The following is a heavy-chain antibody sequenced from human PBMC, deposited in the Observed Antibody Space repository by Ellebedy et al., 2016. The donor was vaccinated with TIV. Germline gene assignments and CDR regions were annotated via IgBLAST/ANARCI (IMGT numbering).Heavy chain of an antibody. CDR3: ARGGGGLDV. D-gene: IGHD6-25*01. J-gene: IGHJ6*02. CDR1: GFTFRSYD. CDR2: IGTAGDT. V-gene: IGHV3-13*01. Sequence: GESLKISCAASGFTFRSYDMHWVRQATGKGLEWVSAIGTAGDTYYPGSVKGRFIISRDNAKNSLYLQVNSLRAGDTAVYYCARGGGGLDVWGQGTTVTVSS.